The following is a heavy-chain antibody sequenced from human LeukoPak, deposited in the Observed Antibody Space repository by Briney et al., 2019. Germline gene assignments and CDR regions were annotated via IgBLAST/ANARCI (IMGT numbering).Heavy chain of an antibody. CDR3: ARNGGNSDFDY. V-gene: IGHV3-33*08. CDR2: IWYDGRYK. J-gene: IGHJ4*02. CDR1: GFTFSIYW. D-gene: IGHD4-23*01. Sequence: GGSLRLSCAASGFTFSIYWMSWVRQAPGKGLEWVAVIWYDGRYKSYGDSVKGRITISRDNSKNTLYLQMNSLRAEDTAVYYCARNGGNSDFDYWGQGTLVTVSS.